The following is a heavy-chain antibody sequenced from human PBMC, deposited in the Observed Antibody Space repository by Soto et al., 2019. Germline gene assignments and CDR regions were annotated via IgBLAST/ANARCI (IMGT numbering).Heavy chain of an antibody. V-gene: IGHV3-23*01. Sequence: PGRYMRLSSAAYGVSFSSYAMSWVRQAPGKGLEWVSAISGSGGSTYYADSVKGRFTISRDNSKNTLYLQMNSLRAEDTAVYYWAKERVCIVVTAALAYWGQGTLGTVSS. CDR1: GVSFSSYA. CDR2: ISGSGGST. D-gene: IGHD2-2*01. J-gene: IGHJ4*02. CDR3: AKERVCIVVTAALAY.